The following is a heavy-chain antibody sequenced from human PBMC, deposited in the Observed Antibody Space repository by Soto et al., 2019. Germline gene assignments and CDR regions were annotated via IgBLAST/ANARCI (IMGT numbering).Heavy chain of an antibody. CDR1: GGSISAGSINSYY. Sequence: SETLSLTCTVSGGSISAGSINSYYWSWIRQPPGKGLEWIGYIYYSGSTNYNPSLKSRVTISVDTSKNQFSLKLSSVTAADTAVYYCARGGLLWFGELFPYGMAVWGQGTTVTVSS. D-gene: IGHD3-10*01. CDR3: ARGGLLWFGELFPYGMAV. CDR2: IYYSGST. J-gene: IGHJ6*02. V-gene: IGHV4-59*01.